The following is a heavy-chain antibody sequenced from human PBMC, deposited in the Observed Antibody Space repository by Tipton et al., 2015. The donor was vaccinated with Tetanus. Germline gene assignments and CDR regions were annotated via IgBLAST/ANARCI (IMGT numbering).Heavy chain of an antibody. CDR3: ARHFHENSVYYELDIDY. Sequence: TLSLTCTVSGDSISRSYWSWIRQSPGKGLEWIGYIYIPEGTIYNPSLQSRVIISVDTSKSQVSLRLTSVTAADTAVYYCARHFHENSVYYELDIDYWGQGTLVTVSS. D-gene: IGHD3-22*01. CDR2: IYIPEGT. V-gene: IGHV4-59*01. CDR1: GDSISRSY. J-gene: IGHJ4*02.